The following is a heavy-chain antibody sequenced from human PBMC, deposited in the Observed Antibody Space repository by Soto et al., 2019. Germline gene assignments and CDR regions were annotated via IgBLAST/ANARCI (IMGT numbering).Heavy chain of an antibody. CDR1: GVSIHNRHSF. V-gene: IGHV4-39*02. CDR3: GRVVEGATRHTDSDS. J-gene: IGHJ5*02. CDR2: VYHSGGS. D-gene: IGHD2-15*01. Sequence: SETLSLTSPVPGVSIHNRHSFWVSIRQPPGKGLEFIGSVYHSGGSYYTTSIKGRVTISLDTSNNQISLRVNSVTAADTAVYYCGRVVEGATRHTDSDSWGQGMLVTDSS.